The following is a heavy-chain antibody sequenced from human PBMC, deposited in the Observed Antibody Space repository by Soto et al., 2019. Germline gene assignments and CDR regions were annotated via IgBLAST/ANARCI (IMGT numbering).Heavy chain of an antibody. J-gene: IGHJ6*02. Sequence: QITLKESGPTLVKPTQTLTLTCTFSGFSLSTSGVGVGWIRQPPGKALEWLALIYWNDDKRYSPSLKSRLTITKDTSKNQVVLTMTNMDPVDTATYYCAHSRGGGNYDFFYGMDVWGQGTTVTVSS. V-gene: IGHV2-5*01. CDR1: GFSLSTSGVG. CDR3: AHSRGGGNYDFFYGMDV. D-gene: IGHD3-10*01. CDR2: IYWNDDK.